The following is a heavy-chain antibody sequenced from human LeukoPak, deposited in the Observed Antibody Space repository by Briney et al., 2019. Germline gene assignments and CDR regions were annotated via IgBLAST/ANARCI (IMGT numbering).Heavy chain of an antibody. CDR3: AKDPRRYSRTGGYFDY. CDR1: GFTFTNYA. V-gene: IGHV3-23*01. Sequence: PGGSLRLSCTASGFTFTNYAMSWVRQAPGKGLEWVSAISGSGNNTYYTNSVTGRFTISRDNSKNTLYLQMISLRTEDTAVYYCAKDPRRYSRTGGYFDYWGQGTLVTVSS. J-gene: IGHJ4*02. CDR2: ISGSGNNT. D-gene: IGHD6-13*01.